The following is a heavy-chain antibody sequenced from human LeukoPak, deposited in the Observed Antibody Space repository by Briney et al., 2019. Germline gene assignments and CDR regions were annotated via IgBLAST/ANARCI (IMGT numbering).Heavy chain of an antibody. V-gene: IGHV4-34*01. CDR2: INHSGST. D-gene: IGHD2-2*01. Sequence: SETLSLTCAVYGGSFSGYYWTWIRQPPGKGLEWIGEINHSGSTNYNPSLKSRITISVDTSKNQFSLKLSSVTAADTAVYYCARSPLSPYPIDYWGQGTPVTVSS. CDR1: GGSFSGYY. CDR3: ARSPLSPYPIDY. J-gene: IGHJ4*02.